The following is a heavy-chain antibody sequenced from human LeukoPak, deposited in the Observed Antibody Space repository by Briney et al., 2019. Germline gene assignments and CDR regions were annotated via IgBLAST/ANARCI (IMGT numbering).Heavy chain of an antibody. Sequence: ASLKVSCKASVYIFPSYGVSEVRQAPGQGLEGMGWISVYHGNTNYAQNLQGRVTTTTDTTSTTVYIELRRQRYDDTVVYYCARDRGNGGSSDYWGEGTLVTVSS. CDR3: ARDRGNGGSSDY. CDR2: ISVYHGNT. D-gene: IGHD4-23*01. V-gene: IGHV1-18*01. J-gene: IGHJ4*02. CDR1: VYIFPSYG.